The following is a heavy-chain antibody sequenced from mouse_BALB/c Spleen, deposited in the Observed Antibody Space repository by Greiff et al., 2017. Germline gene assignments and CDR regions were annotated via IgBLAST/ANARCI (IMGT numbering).Heavy chain of an antibody. D-gene: IGHD4-1*01. Sequence: DVKLQESGPGLVKPSQSLSLTCSVTGYSITSGYYWNWIRQFPGNKLEWMGYISYDGSNNYNPSLKNRISITRDTSKNQFFLKLNSVTTEDTATYYCAREGILGPHDYWGQGTTLTVSS. CDR2: ISYDGSN. CDR3: AREGILGPHDY. J-gene: IGHJ2*01. CDR1: GYSITSGYY. V-gene: IGHV3-6*02.